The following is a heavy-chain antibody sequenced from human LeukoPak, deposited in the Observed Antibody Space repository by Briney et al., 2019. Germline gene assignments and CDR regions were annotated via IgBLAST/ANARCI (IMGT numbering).Heavy chain of an antibody. CDR1: GASINSGSYY. J-gene: IGHJ6*03. Sequence: PSETLSLTCTVSGASINSGSYYWTWIRQPAGKGLEWIGRIYTSGSTNYNPSLKSRVTISVDTSKNQFSLKLSSVTAADTAVYYCARTTMVRGTYYMDVWGKGTTVTISS. V-gene: IGHV4-61*02. CDR3: ARTTMVRGTYYMDV. CDR2: IYTSGST. D-gene: IGHD3-10*01.